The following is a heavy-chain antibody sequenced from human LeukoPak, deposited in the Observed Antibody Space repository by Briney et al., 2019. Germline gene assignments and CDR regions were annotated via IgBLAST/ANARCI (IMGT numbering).Heavy chain of an antibody. CDR3: AKGRFDY. V-gene: IGHV3-9*01. CDR2: ISCNSVSI. J-gene: IGHJ4*02. Sequence: LEWFSGISCNSVSIGYADSVKGPFTISRDNAKNSLYLQMNSLRAEDTALYYCAKGRFDYWGQGTLVTVSS.